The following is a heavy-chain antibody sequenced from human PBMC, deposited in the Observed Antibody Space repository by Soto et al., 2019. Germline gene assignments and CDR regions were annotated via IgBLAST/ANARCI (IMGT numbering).Heavy chain of an antibody. CDR1: GYTFTSYG. J-gene: IGHJ6*03. V-gene: IGHV1-18*01. D-gene: IGHD3-9*01. Sequence: QVQLVQSGAEVKKPGASVKVSCKASGYTFTSYGISWVRQAPGQGLEWMGWISAYNGNTNYAQKLQGRVTMTTDTSTSTAYMELRSLRSDDTAVYYCARVGSNHYDILTGYRKLYYYYYYMDVWGKGTTVTVSS. CDR2: ISAYNGNT. CDR3: ARVGSNHYDILTGYRKLYYYYYYMDV.